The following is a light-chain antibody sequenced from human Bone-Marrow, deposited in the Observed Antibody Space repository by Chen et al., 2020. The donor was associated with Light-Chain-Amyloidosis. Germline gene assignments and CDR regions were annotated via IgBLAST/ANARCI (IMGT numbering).Light chain of an antibody. CDR2: RDT. CDR3: QSADSSGTDEVI. CDR1: DLPTKY. J-gene: IGLJ2*01. V-gene: IGLV3-25*03. Sequence: SYELTPPPSVSVSPGQTARITCSGDDLPTKYAYWYQQKPGQAPVLGIHRDTERPSGISERFSGDSAGTTATLTSSGVQAEDEADYHCQSADSSGTDEVIFGGGTKLTVL.